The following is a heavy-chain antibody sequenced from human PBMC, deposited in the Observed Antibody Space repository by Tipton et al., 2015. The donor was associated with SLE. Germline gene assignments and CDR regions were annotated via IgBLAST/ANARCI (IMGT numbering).Heavy chain of an antibody. Sequence: TLSLTCTVSGGSISSYSWSWIRQPPGKGLEWIGYMHYSGSTNYNPSLKSRVTISVDKSRNQFSLKPSSVTAADTAVYYCASGDSGTYWRPFDYWGQGTLVTVSS. J-gene: IGHJ4*02. D-gene: IGHD1-26*01. V-gene: IGHV4-59*07. CDR1: GGSISSYS. CDR3: ASGDSGTYWRPFDY. CDR2: MHYSGST.